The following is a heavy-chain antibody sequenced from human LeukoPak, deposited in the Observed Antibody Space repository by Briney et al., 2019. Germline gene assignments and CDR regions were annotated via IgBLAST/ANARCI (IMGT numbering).Heavy chain of an antibody. V-gene: IGHV1-46*01. J-gene: IGHJ3*02. CDR2: INPSGGST. CDR1: GYTFTSYY. D-gene: IGHD4-11*01. Sequence: ASVKVSCKASGYTFTSYYMHWVRQAPGQGLEWMGIINPSGGSTSYAQKFQGRVTMTRDTSTSTVYMELSSLRSEDTAVYYCARDLLPDDYSSYVGAFDIWGQGTMVTVSS. CDR3: ARDLLPDDYSSYVGAFDI.